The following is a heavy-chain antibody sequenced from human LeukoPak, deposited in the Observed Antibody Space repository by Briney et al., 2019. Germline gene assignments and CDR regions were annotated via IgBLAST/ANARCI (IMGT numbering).Heavy chain of an antibody. CDR2: ISSSSSYI. D-gene: IGHD6-19*01. CDR3: ARGGAYISAVAGTLDY. Sequence: GGLRLSCADSGYTFSRYSMKWVGQAPRKGLEWVSSISSSSSYIYYADAVKGRFTISRDNAKNSLYLQMNSLRAEDTAVYYCARGGAYISAVAGTLDYWGQGTLVTVSS. J-gene: IGHJ4*02. CDR1: GYTFSRYS. V-gene: IGHV3-21*01.